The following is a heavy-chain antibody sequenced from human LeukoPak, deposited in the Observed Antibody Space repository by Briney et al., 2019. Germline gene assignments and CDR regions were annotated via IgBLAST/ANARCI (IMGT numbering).Heavy chain of an antibody. J-gene: IGHJ4*02. CDR3: ARVGRGSYSHFDY. V-gene: IGHV3-21*01. CDR2: ISSSSSYI. Sequence: GGSLRLSCAASGFTLSSYSMNWVRQAPGKGLEWVSSISSSSSYIYYADSVKGRFTISRDNAKNSLYLQMNSLRAEDTAVYYCARVGRGSYSHFDYWGQGTLVTVSS. CDR1: GFTLSSYS. D-gene: IGHD1-26*01.